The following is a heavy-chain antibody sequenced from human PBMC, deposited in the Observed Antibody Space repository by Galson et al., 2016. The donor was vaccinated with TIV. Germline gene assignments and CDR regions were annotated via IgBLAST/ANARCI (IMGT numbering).Heavy chain of an antibody. CDR2: IKRRADGGTT. J-gene: IGHJ4*02. CDR3: TTAHGSVPTLFDY. Sequence: SLRLSCAASGFTFSDAWMTWVRQTPGKGLEWVGRIKRRADGGTTDYAAPVKDRFVISKDESINTLYLQMNNLKTEDTGVYYCTTAHGSVPTLFDYWAQGTLVTVSS. V-gene: IGHV3-15*01. CDR1: GFTFSDAW.